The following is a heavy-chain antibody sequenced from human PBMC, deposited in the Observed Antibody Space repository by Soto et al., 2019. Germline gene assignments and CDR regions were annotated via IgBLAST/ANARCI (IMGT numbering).Heavy chain of an antibody. D-gene: IGHD4-17*01. V-gene: IGHV3-21*01. CDR2: ISSSSSYI. CDR3: ARDRSAYGDYGWFDP. Sequence: GGSLRLSCAASGFTFSSYSMNWVRQAPGKGLEWVSSISSSSSYIYYADSVKGRFTISRDNAKNSLYLQMNSLRAEDTAVYYCARDRSAYGDYGWFDPWGQGTLVTVSS. J-gene: IGHJ5*02. CDR1: GFTFSSYS.